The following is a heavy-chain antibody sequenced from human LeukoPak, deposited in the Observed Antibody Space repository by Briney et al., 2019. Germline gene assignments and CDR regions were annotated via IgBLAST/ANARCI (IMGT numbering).Heavy chain of an antibody. V-gene: IGHV3-7*01. D-gene: IGHD3-22*01. Sequence: GGSLRLSCAASGFTFSSYWMNWVRQAPGKGLEWVANIKQDGSETYYVDSVKGRFSISRDNAKSSLHLQMNSLRADDTAVYYCVGAVTAHYYDPYWSQGTLVTVSA. J-gene: IGHJ4*02. CDR3: VGAVTAHYYDPY. CDR1: GFTFSSYW. CDR2: IKQDGSET.